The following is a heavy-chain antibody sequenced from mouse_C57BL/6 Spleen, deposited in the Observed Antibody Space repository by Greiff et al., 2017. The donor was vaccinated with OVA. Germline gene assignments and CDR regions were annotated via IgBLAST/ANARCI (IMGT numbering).Heavy chain of an antibody. Sequence: EVKLMESGPGLVKPSQSLSLTCSVTGYSITSGYYWNWIRQFPGNKLEWMGYISYDGSNNYNPSLKNRISITRDTSKNQFFLKLNSVTTEDTATYYCARARLRRDYYAMDYWGQGTSVTVSS. CDR2: ISYDGSN. CDR3: ARARLRRDYYAMDY. V-gene: IGHV3-6*01. D-gene: IGHD2-4*01. CDR1: GYSITSGYY. J-gene: IGHJ4*01.